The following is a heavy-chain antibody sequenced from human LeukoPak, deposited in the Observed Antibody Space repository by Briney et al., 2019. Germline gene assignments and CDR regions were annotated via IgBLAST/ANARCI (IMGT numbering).Heavy chain of an antibody. J-gene: IGHJ4*02. Sequence: SETLSLTCAVYGGSFSGYYWSWIRQPPGKGLEWIGEINHSGSTNYNPSLKSRVTISVDTSKNQFSLKLSSVTAADTAVYYCARGLSVGSTSAKYYYFDYWGQGTLVTVSS. V-gene: IGHV4-34*01. CDR1: GGSFSGYY. D-gene: IGHD2-2*01. CDR2: INHSGST. CDR3: ARGLSVGSTSAKYYYFDY.